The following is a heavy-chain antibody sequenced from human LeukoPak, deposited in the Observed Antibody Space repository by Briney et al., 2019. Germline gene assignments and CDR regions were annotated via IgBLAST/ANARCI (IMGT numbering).Heavy chain of an antibody. V-gene: IGHV4-38-2*02. D-gene: IGHD1-1*01. CDR1: GFSINTNYY. J-gene: IGHJ4*02. Sequence: MPSETLSLTCTVSGFSINTNYYWGWTRQPPGKGLEWIGSIHHSGNTFHNPSLRSRVIMSIDTSKNQFSLRLSTVTAADTAVYFCAGTNWNPGDYWGQGMLVTVSS. CDR2: IHHSGNT. CDR3: AGTNWNPGDY.